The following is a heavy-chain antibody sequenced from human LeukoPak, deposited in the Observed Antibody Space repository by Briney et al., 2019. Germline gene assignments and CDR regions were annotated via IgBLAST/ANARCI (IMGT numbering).Heavy chain of an antibody. CDR1: GGSISSGSYY. V-gene: IGHV4-61*10. D-gene: IGHD6-19*01. J-gene: IGHJ4*02. CDR3: ARRGSSGWYEVYFDY. CDR2: IYYSGST. Sequence: PSETLSLTCTVSGGSISSGSYYWSWIRQPAGKGLEWIGYIYYSGSTNYNPSLKSRVTISVDTSKNQFSLKLSSVTAADTAVYYCARRGSSGWYEVYFDYWGQGTLVTVSS.